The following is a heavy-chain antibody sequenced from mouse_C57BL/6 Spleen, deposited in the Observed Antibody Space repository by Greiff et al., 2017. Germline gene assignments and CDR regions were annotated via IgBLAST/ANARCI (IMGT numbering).Heavy chain of an antibody. V-gene: IGHV5-4*01. CDR3: ARVYSNYLYYFDY. CDR2: ISDGGSYT. J-gene: IGHJ2*01. CDR1: GFTFSSYA. D-gene: IGHD2-5*01. Sequence: EVQVVESGGGLVKPGGSLKLSCAASGFTFSSYAMSWVRQTPEKRLEWVATISDGGSYTYYPDNVKGRFTISRDNAKNNLYLQMSHLKSEDTAMYDCARVYSNYLYYFDYWGQGTTLTVSS.